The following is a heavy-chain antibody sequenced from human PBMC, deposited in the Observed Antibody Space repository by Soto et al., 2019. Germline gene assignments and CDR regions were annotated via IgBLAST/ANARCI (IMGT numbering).Heavy chain of an antibody. CDR1: GFTFSSSA. Sequence: EVQLLDSGGGLVQPGGSLRLSCAASGFTFSSSAMSWVRQAPGKGLEWVSAVSGSGGTTYYADSVRGRFTISRDNSKNNLYLQLNSLRAEDTAIFFCARCTEDTIVTTGWCHYLDPWGQGTLVTVSS. V-gene: IGHV3-23*01. CDR2: VSGSGGTT. D-gene: IGHD6-19*01. J-gene: IGHJ5*02. CDR3: ARCTEDTIVTTGWCHYLDP.